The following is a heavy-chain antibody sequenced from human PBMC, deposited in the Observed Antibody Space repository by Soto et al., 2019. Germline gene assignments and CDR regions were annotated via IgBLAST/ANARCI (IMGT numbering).Heavy chain of an antibody. CDR1: GGSISSGGYS. V-gene: IGHV4-30-2*01. CDR2: IYHSGST. CDR3: ARALYCSSTSCYPQYYYYGMDV. J-gene: IGHJ6*02. D-gene: IGHD2-2*01. Sequence: QLQLQESGSGLVKPSQTLSLTCAVSGGSISSGGYSWSWIRQPPGKGLEWIGYIYHSGSTYYNPSLKSRVTISVDRSKNQCSLKLSSVTAADTAVYYCARALYCSSTSCYPQYYYYGMDVWGQGTTVTVSS.